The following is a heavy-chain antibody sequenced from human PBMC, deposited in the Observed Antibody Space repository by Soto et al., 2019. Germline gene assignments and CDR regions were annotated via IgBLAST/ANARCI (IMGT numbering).Heavy chain of an antibody. CDR2: ISTSGAYT. CDR1: GFTFSSYA. J-gene: IGHJ6*04. V-gene: IGHV3-23*01. D-gene: IGHD2-2*01. Sequence: TGGSLRLSCAASGFTFSSYAMSWVRQAPGKGLEWVSAISTSGAYTYYADSVKGRFTISRDNSKNTLYLQLNSPRAEDTAVYYCAKDLFASPGARGPYAMAVWGKGTRVTVSS. CDR3: AKDLFASPGARGPYAMAV.